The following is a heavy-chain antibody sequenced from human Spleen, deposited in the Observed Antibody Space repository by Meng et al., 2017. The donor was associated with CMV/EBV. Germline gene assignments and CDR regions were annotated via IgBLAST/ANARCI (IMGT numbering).Heavy chain of an antibody. Sequence: GESLKISCAASEFTFSSYAMHWVRQAPGKGLEWISYISSSSGTIYYADSVKGRFTISRDNAKNSLYLQMNSLRAEDTAVYYCARDPPTTHAFDIWGQGTMVTVSS. CDR3: ARDPPTTHAFDI. CDR2: ISSSSGTI. V-gene: IGHV3-48*04. J-gene: IGHJ3*02. CDR1: EFTFSSYA. D-gene: IGHD5-12*01.